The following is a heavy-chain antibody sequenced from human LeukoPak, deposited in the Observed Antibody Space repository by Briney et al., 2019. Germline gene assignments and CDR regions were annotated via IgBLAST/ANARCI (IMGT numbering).Heavy chain of an antibody. Sequence: SETLSLTCAVSGYSISSGYYWGWIRQPPGKGLEWIGSIYHSGSTYYNPSLKSRVTISVDTSKNQFPLKLSSVTAADTAVYYCARLGITMIASSSPPDYWGQGTLVTVSS. J-gene: IGHJ4*02. CDR2: IYHSGST. CDR1: GYSISSGYY. D-gene: IGHD3-22*01. V-gene: IGHV4-38-2*01. CDR3: ARLGITMIASSSPPDY.